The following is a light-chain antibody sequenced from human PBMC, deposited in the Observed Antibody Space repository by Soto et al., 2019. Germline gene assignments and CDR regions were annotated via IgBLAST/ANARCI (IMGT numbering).Light chain of an antibody. V-gene: IGLV1-40*01. CDR2: GNS. Sequence: VVTQPPSVSGAPGQRVTISCTGSSSNIGAGYDVHWYQQLPGTAPKLLIYGNSNRPSGVPDRFSGSKSGTSASLAITGLQAEDEADYYCQSYDSSLKVFGGGTKLTVL. CDR1: SSNIGAGYD. J-gene: IGLJ3*02. CDR3: QSYDSSLKV.